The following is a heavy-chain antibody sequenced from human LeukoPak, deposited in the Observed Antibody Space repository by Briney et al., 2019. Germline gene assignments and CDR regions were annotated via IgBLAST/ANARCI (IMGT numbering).Heavy chain of an antibody. V-gene: IGHV3-23*01. Sequence: GGSLRLSCAASGFTFSSYAMSWVRQAPGKGLEWVSAISGSGGSTYYADSVKGRFTISRDNCKNTLYLQMNSLRAEDTAVYYCAKPDYYSWSYFSAFDIWGQGTMVTVSS. D-gene: IGHD1-26*01. CDR3: AKPDYYSWSYFSAFDI. J-gene: IGHJ3*02. CDR2: ISGSGGST. CDR1: GFTFSSYA.